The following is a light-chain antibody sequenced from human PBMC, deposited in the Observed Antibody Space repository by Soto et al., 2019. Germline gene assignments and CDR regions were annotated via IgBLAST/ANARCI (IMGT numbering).Light chain of an antibody. Sequence: IVLTQSPGTLSLSPGERATLSCRASQSVNSDYLAWYQQRPGQAPRLLIYGTFNRPTGIPDRFSGTRSGTDFPLTISRLEPEDFAEYYCQHYGSSPSFTVGPGTKVDIK. V-gene: IGKV3-20*01. CDR2: GTF. J-gene: IGKJ3*01. CDR3: QHYGSSPSFT. CDR1: QSVNSDY.